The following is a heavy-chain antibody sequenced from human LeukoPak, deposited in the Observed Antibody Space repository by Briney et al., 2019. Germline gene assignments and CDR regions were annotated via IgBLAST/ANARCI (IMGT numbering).Heavy chain of an antibody. V-gene: IGHV1-69*05. J-gene: IGHJ4*02. CDR2: IIPIFGTA. CDR1: GGTFSSYA. CDR3: ARVPGYDFWSGYYDY. D-gene: IGHD3-3*01. Sequence: GASVKVSCKASGGTFSSYAISWVRQAPGQGLEWMGRIIPIFGTANYAQKFQGRVTIATDESTSTAYMELSSLRSEDTAVYYCARVPGYDFWSGYYDYWGQGTLVTVSS.